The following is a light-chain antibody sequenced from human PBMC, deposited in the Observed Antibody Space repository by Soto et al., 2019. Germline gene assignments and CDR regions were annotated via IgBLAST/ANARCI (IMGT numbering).Light chain of an antibody. V-gene: IGLV1-44*01. CDR1: SSNIGSNA. J-gene: IGLJ3*02. CDR3: AAWGDSLNTWV. Sequence: QLVLTQPPSASGTPGQRVSISCSGSSSNIGSNAVSWYQHFPGTAPKVLIYSDDQRPSGVPDRFSGSKSGTSASLAISGLRAEDEADYFCAAWGDSLNTWVFGGGTK. CDR2: SDD.